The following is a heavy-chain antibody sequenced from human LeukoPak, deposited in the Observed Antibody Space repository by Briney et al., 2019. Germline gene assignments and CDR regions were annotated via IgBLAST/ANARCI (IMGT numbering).Heavy chain of an antibody. CDR3: AKASYGWGTYRD. Sequence: GGSLRLSCAASGFTFSSYAMSWVRQAPGKGLEWVSAISGGGGSIYYADSVKGRFTTSRDNSKNTLYLQMNSLRAEDTAVYYCAKASYGWGTYRDWGQGTLVTVSS. CDR2: ISGGGGSI. J-gene: IGHJ4*02. V-gene: IGHV3-23*01. CDR1: GFTFSSYA. D-gene: IGHD3-10*01.